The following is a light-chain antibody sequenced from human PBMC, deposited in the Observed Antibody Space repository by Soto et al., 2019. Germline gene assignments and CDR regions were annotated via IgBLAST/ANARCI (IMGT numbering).Light chain of an antibody. Sequence: QSALTQPASVSGSPGQSITISCTGTSSDVGGYKYVSWYQQQPGKAPKLMIYEVSNRPSGVSNRFSGSKSGNTASLTISGLQAEDEAEYYCSSYTSSSTRVFGGGTKLTGL. CDR2: EVS. V-gene: IGLV2-14*01. J-gene: IGLJ3*02. CDR3: SSYTSSSTRV. CDR1: SSDVGGYKY.